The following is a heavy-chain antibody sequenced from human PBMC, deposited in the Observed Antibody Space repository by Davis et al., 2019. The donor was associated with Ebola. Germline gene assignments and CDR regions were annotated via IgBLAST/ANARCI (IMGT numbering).Heavy chain of an antibody. CDR2: IYYSGST. D-gene: IGHD3-3*01. V-gene: IGHV4-30-4*01. J-gene: IGHJ5*02. Sequence: LRLSCTVSGGSISSGDYYWSWIRQPPGKCLEWIGYIYYSGSTYYNPSLKSRVTISVDTSKNQFSLKLSSVTAADTAVYSCASVQTSYDFWRGYPRLWFDPWVPLPLVPVSS. CDR3: ASVQTSYDFWRGYPRLWFDP. CDR1: GGSISSGDYY.